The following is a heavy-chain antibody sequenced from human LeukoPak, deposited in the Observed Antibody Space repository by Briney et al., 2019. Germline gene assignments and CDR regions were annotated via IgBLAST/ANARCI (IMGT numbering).Heavy chain of an antibody. D-gene: IGHD2-2*01. CDR2: IYTSGST. CDR3: ASQLKYCSSTSCYLGWFDP. Sequence: PSETLFLTCTVSGGSISSYYWSWIRQPAGKGLEWIERIYTSGSTNYNPSLKSRVTMSVDTSKKQFSLKLSSVTAADTAVYYCASQLKYCSSTSCYLGWFDPWGQGTLVTASS. V-gene: IGHV4-4*07. J-gene: IGHJ5*02. CDR1: GGSISSYY.